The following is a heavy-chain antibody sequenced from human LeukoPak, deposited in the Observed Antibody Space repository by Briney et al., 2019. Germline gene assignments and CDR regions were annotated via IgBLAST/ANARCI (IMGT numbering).Heavy chain of an antibody. Sequence: PGGSLKPSCAASGFTFSDSAVHWVRQASGKGLEWVGRIRDKGYGHATAYAASVEGRFTLSRDDSKNTAYLQMNSLKTEDTALYYCTTPNEGNWFDPWGQGTLVTVSS. J-gene: IGHJ5*02. CDR3: TTPNEGNWFDP. CDR1: GFTFSDSA. CDR2: IRDKGYGHAT. V-gene: IGHV3-73*01. D-gene: IGHD2-8*01.